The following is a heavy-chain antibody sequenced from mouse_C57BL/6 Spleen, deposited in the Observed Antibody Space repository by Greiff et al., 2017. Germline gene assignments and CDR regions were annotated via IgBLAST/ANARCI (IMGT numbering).Heavy chain of an antibody. Sequence: EVKLVESGGGLVQPKGSLKLSCAASGFSFNTYAMNWVRQAPGKGLEWVARIRSKSNNYATYYADSVKDRFTISRDDSESMLYLQMNNLKTEDTAMYYCVRQGLYYGSSYWYFDVWGTGTTVTVSS. D-gene: IGHD1-1*01. CDR2: IRSKSNNYAT. CDR3: VRQGLYYGSSYWYFDV. V-gene: IGHV10-1*01. CDR1: GFSFNTYA. J-gene: IGHJ1*03.